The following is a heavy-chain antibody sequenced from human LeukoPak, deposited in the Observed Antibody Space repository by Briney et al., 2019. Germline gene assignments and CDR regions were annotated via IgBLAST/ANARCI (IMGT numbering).Heavy chain of an antibody. CDR2: IYPGDSET. Sequence: GESLKISCKGSGYSFTSYWIGWVRQMPGKGLEWMGIIYPGDSETRYSPSFQGQVTISADKSISTANLQWSSLKASDTAMYYCARHRYCSGGSCYSDYWGQGTLVTVSS. D-gene: IGHD2-15*01. V-gene: IGHV5-51*01. J-gene: IGHJ4*02. CDR3: ARHRYCSGGSCYSDY. CDR1: GYSFTSYW.